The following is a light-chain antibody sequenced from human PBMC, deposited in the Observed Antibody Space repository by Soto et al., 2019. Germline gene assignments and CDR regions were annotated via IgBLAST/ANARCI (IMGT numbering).Light chain of an antibody. J-gene: IGLJ3*02. V-gene: IGLV1-44*01. CDR1: SSNIGRNP. CDR2: SNN. Sequence: QSVLTQPPSASGTPGQRVTIPCSGSSSNIGRNPVNWYQQLPGTAPKLLIYSNNQRPSGVPDRFSGSRSGTSASLAISGLQSEDEADYYCAAWDDSLNGWVFGGGTKVTVL. CDR3: AAWDDSLNGWV.